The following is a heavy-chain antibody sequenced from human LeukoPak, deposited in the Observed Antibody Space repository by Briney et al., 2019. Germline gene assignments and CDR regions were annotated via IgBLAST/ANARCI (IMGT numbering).Heavy chain of an antibody. CDR1: GDTFTSYA. J-gene: IGHJ3*02. CDR2: INAGNGNT. CDR3: ARSRVLLWFGELVAFDI. D-gene: IGHD3-10*01. Sequence: GASVKVSCKASGDTFTSYAMHWVRQAPGQRLEWMGWINAGNGNTKYSQKFQGRVTITRDTSASTAYMELSSLRSEDAAVYYCARSRVLLWFGELVAFDIWGQGTMVTVSS. V-gene: IGHV1-3*01.